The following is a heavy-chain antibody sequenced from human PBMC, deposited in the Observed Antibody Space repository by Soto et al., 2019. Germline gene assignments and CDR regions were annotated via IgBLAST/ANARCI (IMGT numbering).Heavy chain of an antibody. CDR3: ARGGTPYFDC. Sequence: LRLSCVASGFTFSNDGMLWVRQAPGKGLEWVATVSSDGRNEHYADSVKGRFTVSRDNSRNTLYPQMDSLRDEDTAVYYCARGGTPYFDCWGQGTLVTVSS. CDR1: GFTFSNDG. V-gene: IGHV3-30*04. J-gene: IGHJ4*02. D-gene: IGHD1-1*01. CDR2: VSSDGRNE.